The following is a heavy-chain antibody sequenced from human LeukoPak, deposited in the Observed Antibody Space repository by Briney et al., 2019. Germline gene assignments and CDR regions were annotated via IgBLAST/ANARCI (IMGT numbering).Heavy chain of an antibody. J-gene: IGHJ6*02. CDR1: GYTFTSYD. V-gene: IGHV1-8*01. Sequence: ASVKVSCKASGYTFTSYDISWVRQATGQGLEWMGWMNPNSGNTGYAQKFQGRVTMTRNTSISTAYMELSSLRSEDTAVYYCARRLATTVLAYYYYGMDVWGQGTTVTVSS. CDR3: ARRLATTVLAYYYYGMDV. CDR2: MNPNSGNT. D-gene: IGHD4/OR15-4a*01.